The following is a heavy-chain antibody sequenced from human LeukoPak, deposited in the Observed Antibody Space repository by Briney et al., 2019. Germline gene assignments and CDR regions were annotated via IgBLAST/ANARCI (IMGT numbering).Heavy chain of an antibody. CDR1: GFAFSTYT. CDR3: ARDPNRYCGGSCSLDY. Sequence: GGSLRLSCAASGFAFSTYTMHWVRHTPGKGLEWVAVISYDESNKYYLDSVKGRFSISRDNSKNTLFLQMNSVRAEDTAVYYCARDPNRYCGGSCSLDYWGQGTLVTVSS. V-gene: IGHV3-30-3*01. CDR2: ISYDESNK. J-gene: IGHJ4*02. D-gene: IGHD2-15*01.